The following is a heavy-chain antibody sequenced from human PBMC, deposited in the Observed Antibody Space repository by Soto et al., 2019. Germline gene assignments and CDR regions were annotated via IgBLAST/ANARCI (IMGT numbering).Heavy chain of an antibody. CDR3: ANHPVITVYGEVHLL. D-gene: IGHD3-3*01. V-gene: IGHV3-23*01. J-gene: IGHJ4*02. CDR2: ISGSGGST. Sequence: PGGSLRLSCAASGFTFSNYAMNWVRQAPGKGLEWVSAISGSGGSTYCAESVKGRFTISRDNSKSTLFLQMNSLRAEDTAVYYCANHPVITVYGEVHLLWGPGTLVTVS. CDR1: GFTFSNYA.